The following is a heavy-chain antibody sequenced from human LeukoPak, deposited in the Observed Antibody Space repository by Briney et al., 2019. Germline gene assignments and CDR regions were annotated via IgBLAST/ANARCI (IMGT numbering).Heavy chain of an antibody. Sequence: GGSLRLACAASGFTFSSYSMNWVRQAPGRGLEWVSSISSSSSYIYYADSVKGRFTISRDNAKNSLYLQMNILRAEDTAVYYCARDRGYGSGSYYYYMDVWGKGTTVTISS. CDR3: ARDRGYGSGSYYYYMDV. CDR2: ISSSSSYI. V-gene: IGHV3-21*01. J-gene: IGHJ6*03. D-gene: IGHD3-10*01. CDR1: GFTFSSYS.